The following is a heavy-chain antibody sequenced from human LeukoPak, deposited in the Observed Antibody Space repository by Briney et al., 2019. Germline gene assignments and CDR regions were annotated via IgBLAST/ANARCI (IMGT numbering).Heavy chain of an antibody. J-gene: IGHJ6*02. CDR1: GFAFSDYY. CDR3: ARDFNFWSGYHPDYHYYGMDV. CDR2: ISSNSDTI. D-gene: IGHD3-3*01. Sequence: GGSLRLSCAASGFAFSDYYMSWIRQAPGKGLEWVSFISSNSDTIYYADSVKGRFSISRDNAKNSLHLQMNSLRAEDAAMYYCARDFNFWSGYHPDYHYYGMDVWGQGTTVSV. V-gene: IGHV3-11*01.